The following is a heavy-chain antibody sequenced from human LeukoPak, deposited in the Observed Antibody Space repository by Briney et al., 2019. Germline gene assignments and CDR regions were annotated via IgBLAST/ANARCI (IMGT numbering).Heavy chain of an antibody. CDR1: GFTFSSYS. D-gene: IGHD3-9*01. V-gene: IGHV3-21*01. J-gene: IGHJ5*02. CDR2: ISSSSSYI. CDR3: ARGLRLDSNWFDP. Sequence: GGSLRLSCAASGFTFSSYSMNWVRQAPGKGLEWVSSISSSSSYIYYADSVKGRFTISRDNAKNSLYLQMNSLRAEDTAVYYCARGLRLDSNWFDPWGQGTLVTVSS.